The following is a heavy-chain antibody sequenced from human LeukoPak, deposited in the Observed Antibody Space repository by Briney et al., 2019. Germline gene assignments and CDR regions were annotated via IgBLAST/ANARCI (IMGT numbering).Heavy chain of an antibody. D-gene: IGHD6-13*01. V-gene: IGHV4-39*07. CDR2: IYYSGST. Sequence: SETLSLTCTASGGSISSSSYYWGWIRQPPGKGLEWIGSIYYSGSTYYNPSLKSRVTISVDTSKNQFSLKLSSVTAADTAVYYCARERRDYSSSWYNWFDPWGQGTLVTVSS. J-gene: IGHJ5*02. CDR3: ARERRDYSSSWYNWFDP. CDR1: GGSISSSSYY.